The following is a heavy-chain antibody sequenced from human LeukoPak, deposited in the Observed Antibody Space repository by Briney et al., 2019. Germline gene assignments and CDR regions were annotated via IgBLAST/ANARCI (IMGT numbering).Heavy chain of an antibody. D-gene: IGHD3-22*01. CDR3: AKGDSSGYYSPVDY. Sequence: GRSLRLSCAASGFTFDDYAVHWVRQAPGKGLEWVSGISWNSGSIGYADSVKGRFTISRDNAKNSLYLQMNSLRAEDTALYYCAKGDSSGYYSPVDYWGQGTLVTVSS. CDR1: GFTFDDYA. V-gene: IGHV3-9*01. CDR2: ISWNSGSI. J-gene: IGHJ4*02.